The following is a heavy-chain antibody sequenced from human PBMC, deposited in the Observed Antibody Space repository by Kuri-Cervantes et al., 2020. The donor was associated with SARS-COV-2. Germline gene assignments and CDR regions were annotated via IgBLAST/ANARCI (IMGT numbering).Heavy chain of an antibody. CDR2: IVDSGSRT. Sequence: GGFLRLSCEASGFTFSYYGMSWVRQAPGKGLEWVSSIVDSGSRTYYADAVEGRFTVSRDNSRYTLYLEMNNLRTEDTAVYYCVKERSEVLFDYWGQGTLVTVSS. CDR3: VKERSEVLFDY. V-gene: IGHV3-23*05. J-gene: IGHJ4*02. CDR1: GFTFSYYG. D-gene: IGHD3-10*01.